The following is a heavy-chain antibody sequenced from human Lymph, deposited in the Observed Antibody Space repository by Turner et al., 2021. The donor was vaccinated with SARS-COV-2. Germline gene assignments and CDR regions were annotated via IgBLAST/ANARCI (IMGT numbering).Heavy chain of an antibody. CDR1: GYTFTSYY. V-gene: IGHV1-46*01. CDR2: INPSGDST. CDR3: ARVGPGGFDY. J-gene: IGHJ4*02. D-gene: IGHD2-15*01. Sequence: QVQLVQSGAEVKKPRASVNVSCKASGYTFTSYYMHWVRQAPGHGLEWMGIINPSGDSTSYAQKFQGRGTMTRDTYTSTVYMELSSLRSEDTAVYYCARVGPGGFDYWGQGTPVTVSS.